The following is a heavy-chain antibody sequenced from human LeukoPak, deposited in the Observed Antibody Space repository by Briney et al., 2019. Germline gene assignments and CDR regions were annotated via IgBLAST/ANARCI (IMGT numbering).Heavy chain of an antibody. Sequence: PGGSLRLSCAASGFTVSSNYMSWVRQAPGKGLEWVSVIYSGGSTYYADSVKGRFTISRDNSKNTLYLQMNSLRAEDTAVYYCARHPAAGTVDFWGQGTLVTVSS. CDR1: GFTVSSNY. CDR2: IYSGGST. CDR3: ARHPAAGTVDF. J-gene: IGHJ4*02. D-gene: IGHD6-13*01. V-gene: IGHV3-66*04.